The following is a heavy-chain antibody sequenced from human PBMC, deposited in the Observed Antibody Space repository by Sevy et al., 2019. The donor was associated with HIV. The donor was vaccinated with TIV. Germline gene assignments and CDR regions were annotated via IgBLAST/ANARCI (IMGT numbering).Heavy chain of an antibody. D-gene: IGHD1-26*01. Sequence: SETLSLTCTVSGGPISSLNYYWSWIRQHPGKGLEWIGYISYSGRTNDNPSLKSRITISVDTSKNQFSLRLSSVTAADTAVYYCARANAYLTSDAFDIWGQGTMVTVSS. V-gene: IGHV4-31*03. CDR2: ISYSGRT. CDR1: GGPISSLNYY. J-gene: IGHJ3*02. CDR3: ARANAYLTSDAFDI.